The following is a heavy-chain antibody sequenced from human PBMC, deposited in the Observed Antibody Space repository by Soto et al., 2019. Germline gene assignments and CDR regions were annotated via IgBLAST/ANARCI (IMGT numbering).Heavy chain of an antibody. CDR2: ISYDGSNK. Sequence: GGSLRLSCAASGFTFSSYGMHWFRQAPGKGLEWVAVISYDGSNKYYADSVKGRFTISRDNSKNTLYLQMNSLRAEDTAVYYCAKDSDSYGTDVWGQGTTVTVSS. J-gene: IGHJ6*02. D-gene: IGHD3-10*01. V-gene: IGHV3-30*18. CDR3: AKDSDSYGTDV. CDR1: GFTFSSYG.